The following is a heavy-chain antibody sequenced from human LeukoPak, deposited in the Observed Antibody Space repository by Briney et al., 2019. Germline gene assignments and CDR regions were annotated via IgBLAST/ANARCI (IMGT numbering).Heavy chain of an antibody. J-gene: IGHJ4*02. CDR2: ISTYNNNT. CDR1: GYTFTSYG. D-gene: IGHD1-26*01. Sequence: ASVKVSCKASGYTFTSYGISWVRQAPGQGLEWLGWISTYNNNTHYAQKFQVRVTMTTDTSTSTAYMELRSLRSDDTAVYYCAREVVSGSPFDWGQGTLVTVSS. V-gene: IGHV1-18*01. CDR3: AREVVSGSPFD.